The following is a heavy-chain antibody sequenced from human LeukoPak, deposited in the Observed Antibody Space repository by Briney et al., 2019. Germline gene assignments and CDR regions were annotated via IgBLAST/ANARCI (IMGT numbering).Heavy chain of an antibody. V-gene: IGHV3-33*01. Sequence: GGSLRLSCAASGFTFNSYGMHWVRQAPGKGLEWVAVLWFDGGNQYYADSVKGRFTIPRDNSENTLYLHMNSLRAEDTAVYYCAREIRRGYSFGYDAFDIWGQGTMVTVSS. J-gene: IGHJ3*02. D-gene: IGHD5-18*01. CDR3: AREIRRGYSFGYDAFDI. CDR1: GFTFNSYG. CDR2: LWFDGGNQ.